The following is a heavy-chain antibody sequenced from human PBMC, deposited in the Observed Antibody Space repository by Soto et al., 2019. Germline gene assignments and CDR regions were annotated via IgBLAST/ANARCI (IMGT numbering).Heavy chain of an antibody. CDR2: INSDGSST. CDR3: ARDKGGYSYGYYYYYGMDV. CDR1: GFTFSSYW. D-gene: IGHD5-18*01. V-gene: IGHV3-74*01. Sequence: LRLSCAASGFTFSSYWMHWVRQAPGKGLVWVSRINSDGSSTSYADSVKGRFTISRDNAKNTLYLQMNSLRAEDTAVYYCARDKGGYSYGYYYYYGMDVWGQGTTVTVSS. J-gene: IGHJ6*02.